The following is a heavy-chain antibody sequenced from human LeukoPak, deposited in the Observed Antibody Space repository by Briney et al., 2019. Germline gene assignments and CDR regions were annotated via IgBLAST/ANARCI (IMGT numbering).Heavy chain of an antibody. J-gene: IGHJ4*02. CDR3: ARSIFSGSYSFDL. Sequence: AESLSLTCTVSGGSINSSSYYWGWIRQPPGKGLEWPGSIYFSGYIYQSPSQKSRFSISIDRSKNQFSLKLSSVTAADTALYYCARSIFSGSYSFDLWGQGTLVTVSS. CDR2: IYFSGYI. CDR1: GGSINSSSYY. D-gene: IGHD1-26*01. V-gene: IGHV4-39*07.